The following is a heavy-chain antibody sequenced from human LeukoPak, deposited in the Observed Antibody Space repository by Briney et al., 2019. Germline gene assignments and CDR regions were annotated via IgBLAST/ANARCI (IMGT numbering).Heavy chain of an antibody. CDR2: ISSSVSTI. D-gene: IGHD6-19*01. V-gene: IGHV3-48*03. J-gene: IGHJ6*02. CDR3: ARTSRRYSSGWYVYGMDV. Sequence: GGSLRLSCAASGFTFSSYEMNWVRQAPGKGLEWVSYISSSVSTIYYADSVKGRFTISRDNARNSLYLQMNSLRAEDTAVYYCARTSRRYSSGWYVYGMDVWGQGTTVTVSS. CDR1: GFTFSSYE.